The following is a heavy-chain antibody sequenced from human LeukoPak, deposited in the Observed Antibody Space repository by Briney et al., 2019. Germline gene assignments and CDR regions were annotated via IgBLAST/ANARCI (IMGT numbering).Heavy chain of an antibody. Sequence: ASVKVSCKASGYTFTSHGIIWVRQAPGQGLEWMGWISTYNGYTNYAQKLQGRVTITTDTSTSTAYMEQRSLRSDDTAVYYCARAGWYELPRYAFDIWGQGTMVTVSS. CDR2: ISTYNGYT. J-gene: IGHJ3*02. CDR3: ARAGWYELPRYAFDI. CDR1: GYTFTSHG. V-gene: IGHV1-18*01. D-gene: IGHD6-19*01.